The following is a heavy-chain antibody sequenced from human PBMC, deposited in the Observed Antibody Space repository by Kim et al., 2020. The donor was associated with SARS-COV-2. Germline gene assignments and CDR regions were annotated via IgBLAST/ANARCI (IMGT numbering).Heavy chain of an antibody. Sequence: GGSLRLSCAASGFTFDDYAMHWVRQAPGKGLEWVSGISWNSGSIGYADSVKGRFTISRDNAKNSLYLQMNSLRAEDTALYYCAKESSIYRGSGSYPPDY. V-gene: IGHV3-9*01. CDR2: ISWNSGSI. D-gene: IGHD3-10*01. J-gene: IGHJ4*01. CDR1: GFTFDDYA. CDR3: AKESSIYRGSGSYPPDY.